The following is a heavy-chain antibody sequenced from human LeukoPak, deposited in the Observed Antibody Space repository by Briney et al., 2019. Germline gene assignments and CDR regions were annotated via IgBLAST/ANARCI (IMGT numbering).Heavy chain of an antibody. CDR1: GGTFSSYA. D-gene: IGHD3-22*01. V-gene: IGHV1-69*06. CDR3: ARTPIYYYDNSGYYN. Sequence: ASVKVSCKASGGTFSSYAISWVRQAPGQGLEWMGGIVPIFGTANYAQKFQGRVTITADKSTSTAYMELSSLRSEDTAVYYCARTPIYYYDNSGYYNWGQGTLVTVSS. J-gene: IGHJ4*02. CDR2: IVPIFGTA.